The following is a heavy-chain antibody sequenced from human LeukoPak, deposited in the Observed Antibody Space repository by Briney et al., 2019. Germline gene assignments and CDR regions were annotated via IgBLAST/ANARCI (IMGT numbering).Heavy chain of an antibody. V-gene: IGHV1-3*01. J-gene: IGHJ4*02. Sequence: FQGRVTITRDTSASTAYMELSSLRSEETAVYYCARSDSSGYSSFDYWCQGTLVTVSS. CDR3: ARSDSSGYSSFDY. D-gene: IGHD3-22*01.